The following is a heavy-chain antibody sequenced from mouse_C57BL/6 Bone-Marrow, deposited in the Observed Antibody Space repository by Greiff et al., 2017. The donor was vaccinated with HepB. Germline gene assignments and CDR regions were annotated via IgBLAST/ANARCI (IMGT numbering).Heavy chain of an antibody. J-gene: IGHJ2*01. D-gene: IGHD2-1*01. CDR3: ARSHGGNYVGYFDY. V-gene: IGHV5-6-5*01. CDR2: MSSISST. Sequence: EVQLVESGGGLVKPGGSLKLSCAASGFTFSNFGMSWVRQTPEKRLEWFASMSSISSTDYPDSVMGRITVSRDNARNILYLQMSSLRSEDTAMYYCARSHGGNYVGYFDYWGQGTALTVSS. CDR1: GFTFSNFG.